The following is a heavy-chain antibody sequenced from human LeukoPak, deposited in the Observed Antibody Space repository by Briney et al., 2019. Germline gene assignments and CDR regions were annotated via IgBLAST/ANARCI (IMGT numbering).Heavy chain of an antibody. J-gene: IGHJ5*02. CDR1: GYTFTGYY. V-gene: IGHV1-2*02. CDR3: ARDPMVRGSDWFDP. D-gene: IGHD3-10*01. CDR2: INPNSGGT. Sequence: ASVKVSCKASGYTFTGYYMHWVRQAPGQALEWMGWINPNSGGTNYAQKFQGRVTMTRDTSISTAYMELSRLRSDDTAVYYCARDPMVRGSDWFDPWGQGTLVTVSS.